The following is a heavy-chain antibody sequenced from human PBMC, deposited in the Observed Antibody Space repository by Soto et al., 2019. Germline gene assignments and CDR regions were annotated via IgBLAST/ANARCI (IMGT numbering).Heavy chain of an antibody. Sequence: EVQLVETGGGLIQPGGSLRLSCAASGFTVSSNYMSWVRQAPGKGLEWVSVIYSGGSTYYADSVKGRFTISRDNSKSALYLQMNSLRAEDTAVYYCARERMTAVTTNWFDPWGQGTLVTVSS. CDR2: IYSGGST. J-gene: IGHJ5*02. D-gene: IGHD4-17*01. V-gene: IGHV3-53*02. CDR3: ARERMTAVTTNWFDP. CDR1: GFTVSSNY.